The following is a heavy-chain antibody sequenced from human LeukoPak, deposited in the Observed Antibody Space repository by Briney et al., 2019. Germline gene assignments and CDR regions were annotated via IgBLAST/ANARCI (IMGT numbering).Heavy chain of an antibody. D-gene: IGHD3-10*01. J-gene: IGHJ4*02. V-gene: IGHV3-64D*06. CDR1: GFTFSTYV. CDR2: ISSNGDNT. Sequence: GGSLRLSCSVSGFTFSTYVMHWVRQAPGKGLEYVSAISSNGDNTYYADSVKGRFTISRDNSKNTLYLQMSSLRADDTAVYYCVGGSGYWGQGTLVTVSS. CDR3: VGGSGY.